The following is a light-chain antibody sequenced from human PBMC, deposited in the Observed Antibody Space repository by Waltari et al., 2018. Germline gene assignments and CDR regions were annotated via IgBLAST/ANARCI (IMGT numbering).Light chain of an antibody. CDR3: SSYAGSYTA. CDR1: SNDDGGYNL. J-gene: IGLJ3*02. V-gene: IGLV2-11*01. CDR2: DVK. Sequence: QSALTQPRQVSGSPGHSVTIPSTGTSNDDGGYNLVSWYQQYSGKAPKLIIYDVKKRPSGVPDRFSGSKSANTASLTISGLQTEDEADYYCSSYAGSYTAFGGGTKLTVL.